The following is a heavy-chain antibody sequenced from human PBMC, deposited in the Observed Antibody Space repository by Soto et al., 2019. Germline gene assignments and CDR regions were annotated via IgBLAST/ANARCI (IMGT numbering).Heavy chain of an antibody. D-gene: IGHD4-4*01. CDR1: GGSFSGYY. V-gene: IGHV4-34*01. CDR2: INHSGST. J-gene: IGHJ6*03. Sequence: PSEALSLTCAVYGGSFSGYYWSWIRQPPGKGLEWIGEINHSGSTNYNPSLKSRVTISVDTSKNQFSLKLSSVTAADTAVYYCARAVYSNYRLGYYYYYMDVWAKGTTVTVSS. CDR3: ARAVYSNYRLGYYYYYMDV.